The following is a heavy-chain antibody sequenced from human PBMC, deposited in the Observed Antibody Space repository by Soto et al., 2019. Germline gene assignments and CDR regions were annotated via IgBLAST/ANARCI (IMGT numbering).Heavy chain of an antibody. CDR2: IWNDGSQQ. J-gene: IGHJ4*02. V-gene: IGHV3-33*01. CDR1: GFSFSVHG. D-gene: IGHD3-16*02. CDR3: ERSTSLRDQMTNYDD. Sequence: GGSLRLSCAASGFSFSVHGMHWVRQAPGKGLEWVALIWNDGSQQDYADSVKGRFTISRDNSKNTLYLQMSSLRAEDTAVYYCERSTSLRDQMTNYDDWGQGTLVTVSS.